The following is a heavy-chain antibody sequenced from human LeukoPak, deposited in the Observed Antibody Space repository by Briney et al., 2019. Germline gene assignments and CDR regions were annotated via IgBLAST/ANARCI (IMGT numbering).Heavy chain of an antibody. D-gene: IGHD2-8*01. Sequence: GGSLRLPCAASGFTFRNFWMHWVRQVPGKGLVWVSRINTDGTDTDYADSVKGRFTISRDHASNTLYLQMNSLRDDDAAVYYCARGYCINGVCFYLDYWGQGTLVTVSS. CDR3: ARGYCINGVCFYLDY. V-gene: IGHV3-74*01. J-gene: IGHJ4*02. CDR2: INTDGTDT. CDR1: GFTFRNFW.